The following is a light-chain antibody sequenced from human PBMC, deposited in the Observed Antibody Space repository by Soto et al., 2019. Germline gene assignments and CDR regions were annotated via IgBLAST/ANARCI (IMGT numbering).Light chain of an antibody. CDR3: YSFAGSTTFSYV. CDR2: EGT. Sequence: QSVLTQPDSVAGSPGQSISISCTGTSSDVVTYNLVSWYQQHPGKAPTVLIYEGTKRPSGVSNRFSGSKSGNTASLTISGLQTEDEADYYCYSFAGSTTFSYVFGPGTKVTVL. CDR1: SSDVVTYNL. V-gene: IGLV2-23*03. J-gene: IGLJ1*01.